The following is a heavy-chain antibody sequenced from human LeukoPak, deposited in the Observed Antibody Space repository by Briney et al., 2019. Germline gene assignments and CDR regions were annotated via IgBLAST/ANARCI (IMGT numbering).Heavy chain of an antibody. CDR2: INPSGGST. CDR3: ARDSAVDIVATIRNWYFDL. Sequence: SVKVSCKASGYTFSDLYIHWVRQAPGQGLEWMGIINPSGGSTSYAQKFQGRVTMTRDTSTSTVYMELSSLRSEDTAVYYCARDSAVDIVATIRNWYFDLWGRGTLVTVSS. J-gene: IGHJ2*01. V-gene: IGHV1-46*01. CDR1: GYTFSDLY. D-gene: IGHD5-12*01.